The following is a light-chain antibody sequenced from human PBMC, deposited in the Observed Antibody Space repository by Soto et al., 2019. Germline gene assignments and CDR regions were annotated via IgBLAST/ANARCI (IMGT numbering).Light chain of an antibody. CDR2: DNN. CDR3: AAWDDSLIGYV. Sequence: QSVLTQPPSASGTPGQRVTISCSGSYSNIGSRTVNWYQQVPGTPPKLLIYDNNQRPSGVPDRFSGSKSGTSASLAISGLQSEDEADYHCAAWDDSLIGYVFGSGTKVTVL. V-gene: IGLV1-44*01. J-gene: IGLJ1*01. CDR1: YSNIGSRT.